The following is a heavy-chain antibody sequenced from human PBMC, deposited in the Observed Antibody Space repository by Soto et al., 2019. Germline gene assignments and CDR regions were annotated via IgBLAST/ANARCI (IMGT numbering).Heavy chain of an antibody. J-gene: IGHJ4*02. CDR3: ARVLYCSSTSCSPFDY. D-gene: IGHD2-2*01. Sequence: QVQLVESGGGLVKPGGSLRLSCEASGFTLSDYYMTWIRRAQGKGREGVSYISSSSSYTNYADSVKGRFTISRDNAKNSLYLQMNSLIAEDTAVYYCARVLYCSSTSCSPFDYWGQGTLVTVSS. CDR1: GFTLSDYY. V-gene: IGHV3-11*05. CDR2: ISSSSSYT.